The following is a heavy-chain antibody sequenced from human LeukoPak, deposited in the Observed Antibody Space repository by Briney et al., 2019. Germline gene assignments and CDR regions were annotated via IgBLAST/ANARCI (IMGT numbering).Heavy chain of an antibody. D-gene: IGHD2-21*02. V-gene: IGHV3-23*01. Sequence: GGSLRLSCAASGFTFSSYAMSWVRQAPGKGLEWVSAISGSGGSTYYADSVKGRFTISRDNSKNTLYLQMNSLRAEDTAVYYCAREAVVTADYYYYYGMGVWGQGTTVTVSS. CDR3: AREAVVTADYYYYYGMGV. CDR1: GFTFSSYA. J-gene: IGHJ6*02. CDR2: ISGSGGST.